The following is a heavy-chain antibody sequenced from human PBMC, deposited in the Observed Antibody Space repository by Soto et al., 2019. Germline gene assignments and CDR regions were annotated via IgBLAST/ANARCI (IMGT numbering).Heavy chain of an antibody. Sequence: EVQLLESGGGLVQPGGSLRLSCAASRFTFNTYGMSWVRQAPGKGLEWVSDISGSGGNTYYADSVKGRFTISRDNSKNTLYLQMNSLRAEDTAVYYCAKSAMVRGGGWFDPWGQGTLVTVSS. CDR2: ISGSGGNT. J-gene: IGHJ5*02. CDR1: RFTFNTYG. CDR3: AKSAMVRGGGWFDP. V-gene: IGHV3-23*01. D-gene: IGHD3-10*01.